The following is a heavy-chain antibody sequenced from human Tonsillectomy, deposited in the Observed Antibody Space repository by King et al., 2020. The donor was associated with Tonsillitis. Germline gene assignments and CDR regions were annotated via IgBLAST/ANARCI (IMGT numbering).Heavy chain of an antibody. Sequence: VQLVESGGGVVQPGRSLRLSCAASGFTFSSYAMHWVRQAPGKGLEWVAVISYDGSNKYYADSVKGRFTISRDNSKNTLYLQMNSLRAEDTAVYYCARDGGYYYDSSGSIGYWGQGTLVTVSS. V-gene: IGHV3-30-3*01. CDR1: GFTFSSYA. D-gene: IGHD3-22*01. CDR2: ISYDGSNK. J-gene: IGHJ4*02. CDR3: ARDGGYYYDSSGSIGY.